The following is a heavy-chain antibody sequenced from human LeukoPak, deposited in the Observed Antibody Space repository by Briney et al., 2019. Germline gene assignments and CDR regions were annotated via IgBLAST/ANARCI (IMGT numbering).Heavy chain of an antibody. CDR1: GYTFTGYY. J-gene: IGHJ4*02. D-gene: IGHD3-10*01. Sequence: GASVKVSCKASGYTFTGYYMHWVRQAPGQGLEWVGGINPNSGGTNYAQKFQGWVTMTRDTSISTAYMELSRLRSDDTAVYYCARETYGSGSYFDYWGQGTLVTVSS. CDR2: INPNSGGT. CDR3: ARETYGSGSYFDY. V-gene: IGHV1-2*04.